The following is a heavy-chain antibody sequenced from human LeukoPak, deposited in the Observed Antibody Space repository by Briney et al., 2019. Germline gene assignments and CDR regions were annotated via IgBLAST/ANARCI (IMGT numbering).Heavy chain of an antibody. CDR1: EFIFSGYW. CDR3: ARRSTVTAYDFYYMDV. CDR2: IKEDGSEK. Sequence: GGSLRLSCAASEFIFSGYWMTWVHQAPGKGLEWVANIKEDGSEKYYVDSVKGRFIISRNNANKSLYLQMNSLRAEDTAVYYCARRSTVTAYDFYYMDVWGKGTTVIVSS. D-gene: IGHD4-17*01. V-gene: IGHV3-7*01. J-gene: IGHJ6*03.